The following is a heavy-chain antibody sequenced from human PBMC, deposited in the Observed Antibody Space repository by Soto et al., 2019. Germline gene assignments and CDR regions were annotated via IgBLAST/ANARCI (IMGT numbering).Heavy chain of an antibody. CDR3: ARDPYSSSWVDY. CDR1: GYTFTGYY. Sequence: ASVKVSCKASGYTFTGYYMHWVRQAPGQGLEWMGWINPNNGGTNYAQKFQGRVTMTRDTSISTAYMELSRLRSDDTAVYYCARDPYSSSWVDYWGQGTLVTVSS. V-gene: IGHV1-2*02. D-gene: IGHD6-13*01. CDR2: INPNNGGT. J-gene: IGHJ4*02.